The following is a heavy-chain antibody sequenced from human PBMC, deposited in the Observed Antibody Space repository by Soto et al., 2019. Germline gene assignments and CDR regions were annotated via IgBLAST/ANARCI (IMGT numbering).Heavy chain of an antibody. CDR1: GFTFSSYS. Sequence: PGGSLRLSRAASGFTFSSYSMNWVRQAPGKGLEWVSSISSSSSYIYYADSVKGRFTISRDNAKNSLYLQMNSLRAEDTAVYYCARDTHFWSPSPGASNYWGQGTLVTVSS. J-gene: IGHJ4*02. D-gene: IGHD3-3*02. CDR3: ARDTHFWSPSPGASNY. CDR2: ISSSSSYI. V-gene: IGHV3-21*01.